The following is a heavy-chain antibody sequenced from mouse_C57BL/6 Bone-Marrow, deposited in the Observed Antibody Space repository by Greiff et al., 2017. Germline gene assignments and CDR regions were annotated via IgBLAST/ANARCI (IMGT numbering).Heavy chain of an antibody. CDR2: LYPRDGST. D-gene: IGHD1-1*01. CDR1: GFTFTSYD. J-gene: IGHJ1*03. V-gene: IGHV1-85*01. CDR3: ARLEGDGSSGDWYFDV. Sequence: QVQLQQSGPELVKPGASVKLSCKASGFTFTSYDINWVKQRPGQGLEWIGWLYPRDGSTKYNEKFKGKATLTVDTSSSTAYMELHSLTSEDSAVYYCARLEGDGSSGDWYFDVWGTGTTVTVSS.